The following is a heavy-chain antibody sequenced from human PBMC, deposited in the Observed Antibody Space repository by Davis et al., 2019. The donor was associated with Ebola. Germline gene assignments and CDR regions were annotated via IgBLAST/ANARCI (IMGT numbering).Heavy chain of an antibody. CDR1: GFTFSSYS. Sequence: PGGSLRLSCAASGFTFSSYSMNWVRQAPGKGLEWVSSISSSSSYIYYADSVKGRFTISRDNAKNSLYLQMNSLRDEDTAVYYCARGPIAAAGNVFDPWGQGTLVTVSS. CDR3: ARGPIAAAGNVFDP. D-gene: IGHD6-13*01. CDR2: ISSSSSYI. J-gene: IGHJ5*02. V-gene: IGHV3-21*01.